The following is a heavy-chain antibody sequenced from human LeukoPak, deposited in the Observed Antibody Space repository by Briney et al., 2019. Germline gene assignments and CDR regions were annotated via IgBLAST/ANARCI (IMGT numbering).Heavy chain of an antibody. D-gene: IGHD3-10*01. J-gene: IGHJ4*02. V-gene: IGHV3-7*01. CDR2: IKQDGTER. CDR1: RFTFSTYA. CDR3: AKVAKYYYGSETYYFFEH. Sequence: GGSLRLSCAASRFTFSTYAMSWVRQAPGKGLEWVANIKQDGTERYYVDSVKGRFTISRDNVKNSLYLQMNSLRVEDTAVYYCAKVAKYYYGSETYYFFEHWGQGTPVTASS.